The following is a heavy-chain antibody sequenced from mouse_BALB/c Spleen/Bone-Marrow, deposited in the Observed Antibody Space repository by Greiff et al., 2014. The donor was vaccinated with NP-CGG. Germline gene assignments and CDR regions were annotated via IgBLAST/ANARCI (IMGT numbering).Heavy chain of an antibody. CDR2: IDPANGNT. D-gene: IGHD4-1*01. CDR1: GFNIKDTY. J-gene: IGHJ4*01. CDR3: ARWEYYAMDY. V-gene: IGHV14-3*02. Sequence: EVHLVESGAELVKPGASVKLSCTASGFNIKDTYMHWVKQRPEQGLEWTGRIDPANGNTKYDPKFQGKATITADTSSNTAYLQLSSLTSEDTAVYYCARWEYYAMDYWGQGTSVTVSS.